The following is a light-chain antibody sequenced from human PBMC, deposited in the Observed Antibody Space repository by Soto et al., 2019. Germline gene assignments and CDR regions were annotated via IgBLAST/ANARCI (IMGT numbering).Light chain of an antibody. CDR2: EIS. V-gene: IGLV2-14*01. J-gene: IGLJ1*01. CDR3: SSYTSSIIDYG. Sequence: QSVLTQPASVSGSPGQSITISCTGTICDVGGDNYVSWYQQHPGKAHKLMIYEISNRPSVVCNRFSGSKSGNTASLTISGLQAEEEVDYYCSSYTSSIIDYGFGTGAKLTVL. CDR1: ICDVGGDNY.